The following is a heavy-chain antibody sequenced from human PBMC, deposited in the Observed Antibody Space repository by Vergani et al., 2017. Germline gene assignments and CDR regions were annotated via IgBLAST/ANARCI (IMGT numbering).Heavy chain of an antibody. CDR3: ARDSGGLLWFGEPPHYMDV. J-gene: IGHJ6*03. V-gene: IGHV4-31*03. Sequence: QLQLQESGPGLVKPSQTLSLTCTVSGGSISSGGYYWSWLRQHPGKGLEWIGYIYYSGSTYYNPSLKSRVTISVDTSKNQFSLKLSSVTAADTAVYYCARDSGGLLWFGEPPHYMDVWGKGTTVTVSS. D-gene: IGHD3-10*01. CDR2: IYYSGST. CDR1: GGSISSGGYY.